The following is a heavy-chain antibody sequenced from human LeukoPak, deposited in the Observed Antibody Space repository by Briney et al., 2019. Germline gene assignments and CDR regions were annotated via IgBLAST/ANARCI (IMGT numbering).Heavy chain of an antibody. Sequence: SETLSLTCTVSGGSISSSSYYWGWIRQPPGKGLEWIGSIYYSGSTYYNPSLKSRVTMSVDTSKNQFSLKLSSVTAADTAVYYCARDLAAAGEGWGGDDAFDIWGQGTMVTVSS. J-gene: IGHJ3*02. V-gene: IGHV4-39*07. CDR1: GGSISSSSYY. CDR3: ARDLAAAGEGWGGDDAFDI. CDR2: IYYSGST. D-gene: IGHD6-13*01.